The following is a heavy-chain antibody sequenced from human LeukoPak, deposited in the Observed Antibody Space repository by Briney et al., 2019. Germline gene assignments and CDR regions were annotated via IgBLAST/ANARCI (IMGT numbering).Heavy chain of an antibody. Sequence: GGSLRLPCAASGFTFSSYAMHWVRQAPGKGLEWVAVISYDGSNKYYADSVKGRFTISRDNSKNTLYLQMNSLRAEDTAVYYCARHLRGSFEYWGQGTLVTVSS. V-gene: IGHV3-30*07. CDR1: GFTFSSYA. J-gene: IGHJ4*02. CDR2: ISYDGSNK. CDR3: ARHLRGSFEY. D-gene: IGHD4-23*01.